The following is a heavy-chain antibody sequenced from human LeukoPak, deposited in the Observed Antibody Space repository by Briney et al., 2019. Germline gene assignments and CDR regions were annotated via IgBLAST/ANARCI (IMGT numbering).Heavy chain of an antibody. V-gene: IGHV3-23*01. Sequence: PGGTLRLSCAASGFPISTNGMSWVRQAPGKGLEWVSGIVGGYGGTYYADSVKGRFIISRDNSKNTLYVQMTSLRAEDTALYYCARGALYYMDVWGKGTTVTISS. CDR3: ARGALYYMDV. J-gene: IGHJ6*03. CDR1: GFPISTNG. CDR2: IVGGYGGT.